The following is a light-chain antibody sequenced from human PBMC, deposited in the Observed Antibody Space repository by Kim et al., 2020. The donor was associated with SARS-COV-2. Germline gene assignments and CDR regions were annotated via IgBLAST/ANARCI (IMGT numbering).Light chain of an antibody. Sequence: SVTISCTGTSSDVGGYNYVSWYQQRPGKAPKLMIFDVSIRPSGVPDRFSGSKSGNTASLTISGLQAEDEADYYCCSYAGTYTFYVFGSGTKVTVL. J-gene: IGLJ1*01. CDR1: SSDVGGYNY. CDR3: CSYAGTYTFYV. V-gene: IGLV2-11*01. CDR2: DVS.